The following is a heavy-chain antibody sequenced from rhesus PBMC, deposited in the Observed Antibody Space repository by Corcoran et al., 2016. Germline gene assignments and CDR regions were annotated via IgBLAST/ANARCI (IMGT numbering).Heavy chain of an antibody. CDR2: ISSPSNYI. Sequence: EVQLVESGGGLVQPGGSLRLSCEASGFTLSDYYMSWVRQAPGKGLEWVSSISSPSNYIYYADSVKGRFTISRDKAKNSLSLQMNSLKTEDTAVYYCTSGVGPEYFEFWGQGALVTVSS. V-gene: IGHV3S16*01. D-gene: IGHD2-15*01. J-gene: IGHJ1*01. CDR1: GFTLSDYY. CDR3: TSGVGPEYFEF.